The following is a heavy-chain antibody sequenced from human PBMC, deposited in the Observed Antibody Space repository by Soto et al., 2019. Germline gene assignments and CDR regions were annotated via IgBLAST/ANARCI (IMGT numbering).Heavy chain of an antibody. D-gene: IGHD1-26*01. CDR2: IYYSGST. J-gene: IGHJ4*02. CDR3: ARQEYSGALNWWELHYFDY. Sequence: SETLSLTCTVSGGSISSSSYYWGWIRQPPGKGLEWIGSIYYSGSTYYNPSLKSRVTISVDTSKNQFSLKLSSVTAADTAVYYCARQEYSGALNWWELHYFDYWGQGTLVTVSS. CDR1: GGSISSSSYY. V-gene: IGHV4-39*01.